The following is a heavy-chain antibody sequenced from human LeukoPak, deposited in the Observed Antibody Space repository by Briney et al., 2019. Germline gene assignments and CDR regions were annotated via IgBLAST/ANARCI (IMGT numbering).Heavy chain of an antibody. CDR2: IYYSGST. D-gene: IGHD6-6*01. CDR3: ARHSSSSLSYLYYFDY. Sequence: KPSETLSLTCAVYGGSFSGYYWSWIRQPPGKGLEWIGYIYYSGSTNYNPSLKSRVTISVDTSKNQFSLKLSSVTAADTAVYYCARHSSSSLSYLYYFDYWGQGTLVTVSS. CDR1: GGSFSGYY. J-gene: IGHJ4*02. V-gene: IGHV4-59*08.